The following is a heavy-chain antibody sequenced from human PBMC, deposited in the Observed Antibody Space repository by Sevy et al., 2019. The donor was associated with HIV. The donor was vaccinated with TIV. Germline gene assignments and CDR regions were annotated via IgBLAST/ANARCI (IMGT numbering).Heavy chain of an antibody. CDR3: TTGRYTYVPFDY. V-gene: IGHV3-49*03. CDR2: IRTKAYGGTT. D-gene: IGHD3-10*02. Sequence: GGSLRLSCTASGFTFGDYAMNWFRQAPGKGLEWVGFIRTKAYGGTTEYAASVKGRFTISRDDSKSIAYLQMNSLKPEDTAVYYCTTGRYTYVPFDYWGQGTLVTVSS. J-gene: IGHJ4*02. CDR1: GFTFGDYA.